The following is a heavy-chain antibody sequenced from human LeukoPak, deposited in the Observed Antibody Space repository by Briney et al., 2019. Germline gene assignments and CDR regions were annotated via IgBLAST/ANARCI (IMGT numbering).Heavy chain of an antibody. J-gene: IGHJ5*02. CDR1: GGTFSSYA. CDR3: ARDLLRSGVAGTGWFDP. D-gene: IGHD6-19*01. Sequence: VASVKVSCKASGGTFSSYAISWVRQAPGQGLEWMGGLIPIFGTANYAQKFQGRVTITTDESTSTAYMGLSSLRSEDTAVYYCARDLLRSGVAGTGWFDPWGQGTLVTVSS. V-gene: IGHV1-69*05. CDR2: LIPIFGTA.